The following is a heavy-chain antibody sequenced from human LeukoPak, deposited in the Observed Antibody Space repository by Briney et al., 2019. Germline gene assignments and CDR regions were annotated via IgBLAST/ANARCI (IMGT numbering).Heavy chain of an antibody. V-gene: IGHV4-30-4*01. J-gene: IGHJ4*02. CDR2: IYYSGST. CDR1: GGSLSSGDYY. Sequence: SETLSLTCAVSGGSLSSGDYYWGWIRQPPGKGLEWLGYIYYSGSTYYNPSLKTRATISVDTSKNQFSLKLSSVTAADTAVYYCARGGGDTMVRGVIWNYWGQGTLVTVSS. CDR3: ARGGGDTMVRGVIWNY. D-gene: IGHD3-10*01.